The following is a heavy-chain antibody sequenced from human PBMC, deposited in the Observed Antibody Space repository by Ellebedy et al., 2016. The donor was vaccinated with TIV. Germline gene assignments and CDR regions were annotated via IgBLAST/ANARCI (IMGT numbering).Heavy chain of an antibody. V-gene: IGHV1-24*01. CDR1: GYTLTELS. CDR3: ARQIAARPLYYFDY. CDR2: FDPEDDET. Sequence: ASVKVSXXVSGYTLTELSIHWVRQAPGKGLEWMGGFDPEDDETIYAQKFQDRVTMTRNTSISTAYMELSGLRSEDTAVYYCARQIAARPLYYFDYWGQGTLVTVSS. D-gene: IGHD6-6*01. J-gene: IGHJ4*02.